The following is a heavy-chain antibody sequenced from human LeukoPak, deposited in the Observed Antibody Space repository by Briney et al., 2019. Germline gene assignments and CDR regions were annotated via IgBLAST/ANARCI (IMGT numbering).Heavy chain of an antibody. D-gene: IGHD3-10*01. CDR1: GVTFSGYS. J-gene: IGHJ4*02. Sequence: PGGSLRLSCAASGVTFSGYSMNWVRQAPGKGLEWVSAITATSLHIYYADSLKGRFTISRDNAKNSLFLQVNSLRAEDTAVYYCARGLDYKSGLPVDYWGQGTPVTVSS. V-gene: IGHV3-21*04. CDR3: ARGLDYKSGLPVDY. CDR2: ITATSLHI.